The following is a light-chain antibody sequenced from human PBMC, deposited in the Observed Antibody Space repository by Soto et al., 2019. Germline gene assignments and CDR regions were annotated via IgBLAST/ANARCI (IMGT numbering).Light chain of an antibody. CDR1: RTVGNF. V-gene: IGKV3-11*01. J-gene: IGKJ5*01. CDR2: DAT. CDR3: QQRHMWPIT. Sequence: EIVLTQSPAPLSLSPGERATLSCKASRTVGNFLAWYQQKPGQAPSLLIYDATHRATGIPARFSGSGSGTDCTLTISSLEPEDAAVYYCQQRHMWPITLGQGTRLEIK.